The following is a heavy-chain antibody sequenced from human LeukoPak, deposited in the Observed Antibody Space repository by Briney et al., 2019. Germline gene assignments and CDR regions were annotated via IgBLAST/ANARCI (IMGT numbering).Heavy chain of an antibody. J-gene: IGHJ4*02. CDR2: IYYSGST. CDR1: GGSISSYY. D-gene: IGHD2-15*01. V-gene: IGHV4-59*01. CDR3: ARAYCSGGSCYSRPLDY. Sequence: SETLSLTCTVSGGSISSYYWSWIRQPPGKGLEWIGYIYYSGSTNYNPSLKSRVTISVDTSKNQFSLKLSSVTAADTAVYYCARAYCSGGSCYSRPLDYWGQGTLVTVSS.